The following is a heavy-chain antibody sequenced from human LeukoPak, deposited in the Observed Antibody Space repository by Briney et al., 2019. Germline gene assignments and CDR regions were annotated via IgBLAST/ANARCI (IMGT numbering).Heavy chain of an antibody. J-gene: IGHJ5*02. D-gene: IGHD3-10*01. CDR2: IGGSSGKT. CDR3: AKQPYKYVSGSPSWLDP. Sequence: PGGSLRLSCAASGFTFSSYAMTWVRQAPGKGLEWVSGIGGSSGKTFYADSVKGRFTISRDNSKNTLYLQMNALRAEDTAIYFCAKQPYKYVSGSPSWLDPWGQGTLVTVSS. CDR1: GFTFSSYA. V-gene: IGHV3-23*01.